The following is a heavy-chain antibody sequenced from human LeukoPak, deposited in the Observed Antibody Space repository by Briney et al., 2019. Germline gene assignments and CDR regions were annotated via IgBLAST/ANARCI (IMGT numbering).Heavy chain of an antibody. J-gene: IGHJ5*02. D-gene: IGHD6-13*01. V-gene: IGHV6-1*01. CDR2: TYYNSKWYN. Sequence: SQTLSLTCAISGGSVSGNSGAWNWIRQSPSRGLEWLGRTYYNSKWYNDYSVSVKSRITINPDTSKNQFSLLLNSVTPEDTAVYYCARGWAAHGFDPWGQGTLVTVSS. CDR3: ARGWAAHGFDP. CDR1: GGSVSGNSGA.